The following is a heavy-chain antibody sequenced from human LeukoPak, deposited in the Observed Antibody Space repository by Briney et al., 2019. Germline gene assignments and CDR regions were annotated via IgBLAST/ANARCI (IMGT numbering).Heavy chain of an antibody. CDR1: GGSISSSNW. J-gene: IGHJ6*02. D-gene: IGHD2-15*01. CDR3: ARGAPPSGLYYYGMDV. V-gene: IGHV4-4*02. Sequence: SETLSLTCAVSGGSISSSNWWSWVRQPPGKGLEWIGEIYHSGSTNYNPSLKSRVTISVDKSKNQFSLKLSSVTAADTAVYYRARGAPPSGLYYYGMDVWGQGTTVTVSS. CDR2: IYHSGST.